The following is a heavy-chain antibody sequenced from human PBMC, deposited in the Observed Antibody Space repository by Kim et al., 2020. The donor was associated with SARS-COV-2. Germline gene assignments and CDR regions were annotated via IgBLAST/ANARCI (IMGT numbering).Heavy chain of an antibody. J-gene: IGHJ4*02. D-gene: IGHD6-19*01. V-gene: IGHV3-30-3*01. CDR3: ARDGGGGWGE. CDR2: SNK. Sequence: SNKYYGDYVKGQFTISRDNSKNQLYLQINSQRAEDTAVYYCARDGGGGWGEWGQGTLVTVSS.